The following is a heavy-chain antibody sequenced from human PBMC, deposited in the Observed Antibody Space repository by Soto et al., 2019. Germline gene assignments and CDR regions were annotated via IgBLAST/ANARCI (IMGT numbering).Heavy chain of an antibody. CDR3: ARHLRDTYYYGFDV. CDR1: CGSISSSRSY. V-gene: IGHV4-39*01. J-gene: IGHJ6*02. Sequence: KTSETLSLTCTVSCGSISSSRSYWGWIRLPPGKGLEWIATISYDGDTYHNPSLKSRVTISADTSKNQFSLRLSSVTAADTAVYYCARHLRDTYYYGFDVWGQGTTVTVSS. D-gene: IGHD5-18*01. CDR2: ISYDGDT.